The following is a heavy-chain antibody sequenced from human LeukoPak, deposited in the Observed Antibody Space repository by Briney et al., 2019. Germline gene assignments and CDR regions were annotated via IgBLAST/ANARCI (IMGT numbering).Heavy chain of an antibody. J-gene: IGHJ4*02. CDR1: GFTFDDFA. D-gene: IGHD5-24*01. CDR3: ARTIEMATISYFDY. V-gene: IGHV3-9*01. CDR2: ISWNSGSI. Sequence: PGRSLRLSCAASGFTFDDFAMHWVRQAPGKGLEWVSGISWNSGSIDYADSVKGRFTISRDNAKNSLYLQMNSLRAGDTAVYYCARTIEMATISYFDYWGQGTLVTVSS.